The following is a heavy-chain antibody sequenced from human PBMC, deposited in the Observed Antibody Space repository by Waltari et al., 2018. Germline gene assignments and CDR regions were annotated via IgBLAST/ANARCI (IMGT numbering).Heavy chain of an antibody. Sequence: QVQLQQWGAGLLKPSETLSLPCAVYGGSFSGSYWSWIRQPPGQGLEWMGEINQSGSTNNKPYIQSRVTIPVDTAKIQFSLKLSSVTAADTAVYYCARVPSSSWAHDAFDIWGQGTMVTVSS. V-gene: IGHV4-34*01. CDR3: ARVPSSSWAHDAFDI. D-gene: IGHD6-13*01. J-gene: IGHJ3*02. CDR2: INQSGST. CDR1: GGSFSGSY.